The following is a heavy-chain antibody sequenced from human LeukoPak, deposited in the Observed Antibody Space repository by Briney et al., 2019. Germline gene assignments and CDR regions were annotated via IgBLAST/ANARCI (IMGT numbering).Heavy chain of an antibody. CDR2: IYYSGVT. CDR1: GDSNTNNEYY. V-gene: IGHV4-39*01. CDR3: SRLSAVAGSDY. Sequence: PSETLSLICTVSGDSNTNNEYYCGWIRQPPGKGLQWIGSIYYSGVTYYNPSLESRVTMSVDTSKNQFSLRLTSVTAADTAVYYCSRLSAVAGSDYWGQGTLVTVSS. J-gene: IGHJ4*02. D-gene: IGHD6-19*01.